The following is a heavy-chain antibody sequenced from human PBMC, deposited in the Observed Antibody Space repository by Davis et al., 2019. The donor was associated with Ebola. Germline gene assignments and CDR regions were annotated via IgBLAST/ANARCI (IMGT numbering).Heavy chain of an antibody. V-gene: IGHV3-33*01. CDR3: TITTVHVDY. CDR1: GFMFSSYG. J-gene: IGHJ4*02. D-gene: IGHD3-10*01. CDR2: IWYDGSNK. Sequence: GESLKISCAASGFMFSSYGMHWVRQAPGKGLEWVAVIWYDGSNKYYADSVKGRFTISRDNSKNTLYLQMNSLKTEDTAVYYCTITTVHVDYWGQGTLVTVSS.